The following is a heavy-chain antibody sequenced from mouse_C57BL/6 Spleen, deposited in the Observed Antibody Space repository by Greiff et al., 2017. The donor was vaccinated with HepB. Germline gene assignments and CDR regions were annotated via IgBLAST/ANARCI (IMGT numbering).Heavy chain of an antibody. D-gene: IGHD2-4*01. CDR1: GFTFSSYA. J-gene: IGHJ4*01. Sequence: EVKLVESGEGLVKPGGSLKLSCAASGFTFSSYAMSWVRQTPEKRLEWVADISSGGDYIYYADTVKGRFTISRDNARNTLYLQMSSLKSEDTAMYYCTRGDYDGRDYYAMDYWGQGTSVTVSS. V-gene: IGHV5-9-1*02. CDR2: ISSGGDYI. CDR3: TRGDYDGRDYYAMDY.